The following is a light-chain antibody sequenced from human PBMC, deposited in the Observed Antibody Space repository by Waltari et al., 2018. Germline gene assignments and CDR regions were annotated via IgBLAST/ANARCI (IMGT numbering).Light chain of an antibody. CDR1: SGHSSNI. Sequence: QLVLTQSPSASASLGASVKLTCTLSSGHSSNIIAWLQQQPEKGPRYLMKVNSDGSHSKGDDIPDRFSGSSSGAERYLTISSGQSEDEADYYCQTGGHGTWVFGGGTTLTVL. J-gene: IGLJ3*02. V-gene: IGLV4-69*01. CDR2: VNSDGSH. CDR3: QTGGHGTWV.